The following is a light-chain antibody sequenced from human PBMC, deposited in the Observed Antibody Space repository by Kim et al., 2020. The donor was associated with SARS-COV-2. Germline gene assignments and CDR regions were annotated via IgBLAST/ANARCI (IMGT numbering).Light chain of an antibody. Sequence: QSALTQPRSVSGSPGQSVTISCTGTSSDVGGYNYVSWYQQHPGKAPKLMIYDVSKRPSGVPDRFSGSKSGNTASLTISGLQAEDEADYYCCSYPGSYPWVFGGGTQLTVL. CDR1: SSDVGGYNY. V-gene: IGLV2-11*01. J-gene: IGLJ3*02. CDR2: DVS. CDR3: CSYPGSYPWV.